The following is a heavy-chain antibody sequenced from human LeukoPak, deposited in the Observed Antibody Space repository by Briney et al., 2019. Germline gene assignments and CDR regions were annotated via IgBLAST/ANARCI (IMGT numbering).Heavy chain of an antibody. CDR2: INPSGGST. D-gene: IGHD6-6*01. CDR3: ARRVFEWYSSSQLGYMDV. CDR1: GGTFSSYA. V-gene: IGHV1-46*01. J-gene: IGHJ6*03. Sequence: GASVKVSCKASGGTFSSYAISWVRQAPGQGLEWMGIINPSGGSTSYAQKFQGRVTMTRDTSTSTVYMELSSLRSEDTAVYYCARRVFEWYSSSQLGYMDVWGKGTTVTVSS.